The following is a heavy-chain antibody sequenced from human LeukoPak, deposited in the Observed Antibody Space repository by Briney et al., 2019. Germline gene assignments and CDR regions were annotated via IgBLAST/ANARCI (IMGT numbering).Heavy chain of an antibody. Sequence: PSETLSLTCTVSGGSISSYYWSWIRQPAGKGLEWIGRIYTSGSTNHNPSLKSRVTMSVDTSKNQFSLKLSSVTAADTAVYYCARDCSAAYYYGSGYNWFDPWGQGTLVTVSS. CDR3: ARDCSAAYYYGSGYNWFDP. V-gene: IGHV4-4*07. CDR2: IYTSGST. J-gene: IGHJ5*02. CDR1: GGSISSYY. D-gene: IGHD3-10*01.